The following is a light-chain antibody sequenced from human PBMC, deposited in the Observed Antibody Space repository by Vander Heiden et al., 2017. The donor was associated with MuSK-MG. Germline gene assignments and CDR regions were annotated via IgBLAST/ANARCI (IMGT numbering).Light chain of an antibody. V-gene: IGKV1-39*01. CDR2: AAS. CDR1: PSISSY. Sequence: DIPMTPAPSSLSASVGDRVTITCRASPSISSYLNWYQQKPGKAPKLLIYAASSLQSGVPSRFSGSGSGTDFTLTISSLQPEDFATYYCQQSYSTPYTFGQGTKLEIK. CDR3: QQSYSTPYT. J-gene: IGKJ2*01.